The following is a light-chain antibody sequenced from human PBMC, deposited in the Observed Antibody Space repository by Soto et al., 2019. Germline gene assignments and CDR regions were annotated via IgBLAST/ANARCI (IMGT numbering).Light chain of an antibody. CDR1: QSVLYSSNNNNY. CDR2: WAS. J-gene: IGKJ5*01. Sequence: DFVMTRSADCLAVSLGERATINCKSSQSVLYSSNNNNYLAWYQQKPGQPPTLLIYWASTRESGVPARFSGSGSGTAFTLTLSSLQAEDVAVYYCQQYYSTPITFGQGTRLENK. CDR3: QQYYSTPIT. V-gene: IGKV4-1*01.